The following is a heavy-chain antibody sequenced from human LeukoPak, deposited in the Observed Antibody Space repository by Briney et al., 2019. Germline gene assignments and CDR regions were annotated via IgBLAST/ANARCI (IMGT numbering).Heavy chain of an antibody. CDR2: IYPGDSDT. V-gene: IGHV5-51*01. CDR3: AIEGYSYTDGFDI. D-gene: IGHD5-18*01. J-gene: IGHJ3*02. CDR1: GYRFTNNW. Sequence: GESLKISCKGSGYRFTNNWIGWVRQMPGKGLELMGIIYPGDSDTRYSPPFQGQVTISADKSISTAYLQWSSLRASDTAMYYCAIEGYSYTDGFDIWGQGTMVTVSS.